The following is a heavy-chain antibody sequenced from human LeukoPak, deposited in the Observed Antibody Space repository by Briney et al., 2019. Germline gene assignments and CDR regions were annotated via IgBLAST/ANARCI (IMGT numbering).Heavy chain of an antibody. CDR2: VSSRISTR. Sequence: RGSLRLSCAPSGYTFSSYSMSWVRQAPGKGLEWVSYVSSRISTRYYSDSVKGRFTISRDNAKNSLYLQMNSLRDEDTAVYYCARLIVATTNWFDPWGQGTLVTVSS. D-gene: IGHD5-12*01. V-gene: IGHV3-48*02. J-gene: IGHJ5*02. CDR1: GYTFSSYS. CDR3: ARLIVATTNWFDP.